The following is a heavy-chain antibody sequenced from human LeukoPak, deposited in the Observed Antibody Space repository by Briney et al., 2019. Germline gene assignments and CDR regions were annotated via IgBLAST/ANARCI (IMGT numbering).Heavy chain of an antibody. J-gene: IGHJ4*02. V-gene: IGHV3-30*02. CDR2: IRYDGRIK. D-gene: IGHD2-21*01. CDR1: GFTFSSYG. CDR3: AKDHSASDAVY. Sequence: PGGSLRLSCAASGFTFSSYGMHWVRQAPGKGLEWVAFIRYDGRIKHYADSVKGRFTISRDNSKKMVHLQMDSLRADDTAIYYCAKDHSASDAVYWGQGTLVTVSS.